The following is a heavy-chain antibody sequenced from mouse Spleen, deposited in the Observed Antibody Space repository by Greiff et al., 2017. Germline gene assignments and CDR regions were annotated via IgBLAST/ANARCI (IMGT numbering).Heavy chain of an antibody. J-gene: IGHJ3*01. Sequence: VQLQQPGAELVKPGASVKLSCKASGYTFTSYWMQWVKQRPGQGLEWIGEIDPSDSYTNYNQKFKGKATLTVDTSSSTAYMQLSSLTSEDSAVYYCARADYYGFGAYWGQGTLVTVSA. CDR1: GYTFTSYW. V-gene: IGHV1-50*01. D-gene: IGHD1-2*01. CDR3: ARADYYGFGAY. CDR2: IDPSDSYT.